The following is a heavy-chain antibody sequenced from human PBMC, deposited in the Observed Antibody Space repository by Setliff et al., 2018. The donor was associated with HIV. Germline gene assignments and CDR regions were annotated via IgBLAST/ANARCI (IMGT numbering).Heavy chain of an antibody. J-gene: IGHJ5*02. Sequence: SETLPSPALSLVAPSVVTIGAGSGSPQGGDWSGLGTSIVVGARTSTPPLQSRVTISVDTSKNQFSLKLSSVTAADTAVYYCARHSGVASPNWFDPWGQGTLVTVSS. CDR2: SIVVGAR. V-gene: IGHV4-4*09. CDR3: ARHSGVASPNWFDP. D-gene: IGHD3-10*01. CDR1: VAPSVVT.